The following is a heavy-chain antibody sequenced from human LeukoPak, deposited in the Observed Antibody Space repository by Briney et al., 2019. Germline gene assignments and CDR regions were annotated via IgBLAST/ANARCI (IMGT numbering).Heavy chain of an antibody. CDR1: GYTFSDYY. Sequence: ASVKVSCKTSGYTFSDYYLHWVRQAPGQGLEWMGWINPSSGGTNFAQKFRGRVTMTRDTSISTASMELSRLISDDTAVYYCARPQDHGGNVENFNIWGQGTMVTVSS. D-gene: IGHD4-23*01. CDR3: ARPQDHGGNVENFNI. V-gene: IGHV1-2*02. CDR2: INPSSGGT. J-gene: IGHJ3*02.